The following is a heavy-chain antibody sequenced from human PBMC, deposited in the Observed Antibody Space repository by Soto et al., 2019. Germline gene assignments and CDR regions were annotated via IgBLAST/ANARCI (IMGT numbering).Heavy chain of an antibody. J-gene: IGHJ4*02. Sequence: EAQLVDSGGGLVQPGGSLRLSCAASGFTFTRYSMNWVRQAPGKGLEWVSSISSTTNYIYYGDSMKGRFTISRDNAKNSLYLEMNSLRAEDTAVYYCARESEDLTSNFDYWGQGTLVTVSS. CDR2: ISSTTNYI. CDR3: ARESEDLTSNFDY. V-gene: IGHV3-21*06. CDR1: GFTFTRYS.